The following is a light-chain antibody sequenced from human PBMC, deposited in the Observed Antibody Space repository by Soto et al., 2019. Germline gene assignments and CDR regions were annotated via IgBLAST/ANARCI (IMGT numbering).Light chain of an antibody. CDR1: QTVTNNF. Sequence: EIVLTQSPGTLSLSPGQRATLSCRASQTVTNNFLAWHQQKPGQTPRLLIYGASSRATGTPDRFSGSGSGTDFTLTISRLEPEDFAVYYCQQYTTWPTITSRQGTRLEIK. V-gene: IGKV3-20*01. J-gene: IGKJ5*01. CDR3: QQYTTWPTIT. CDR2: GAS.